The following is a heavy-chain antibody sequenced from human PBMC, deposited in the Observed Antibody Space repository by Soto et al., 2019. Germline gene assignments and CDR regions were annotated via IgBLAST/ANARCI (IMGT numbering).Heavy chain of an antibody. Sequence: QVQLQQWGAGLLKPSETLSLTCAVSGGSFSGYYWSWIRQPPGKGLEWIGEINHSGSTDYNPSLKSRVTISVDTSKKRISLKVSSVTAADTAVYYCAGETSDYDILTAPTTFDIWGQGTMVTVSS. D-gene: IGHD3-9*01. CDR1: GGSFSGYY. CDR3: AGETSDYDILTAPTTFDI. V-gene: IGHV4-34*02. J-gene: IGHJ3*02. CDR2: INHSGST.